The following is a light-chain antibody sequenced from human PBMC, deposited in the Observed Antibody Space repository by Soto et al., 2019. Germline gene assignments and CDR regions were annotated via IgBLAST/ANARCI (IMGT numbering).Light chain of an antibody. CDR1: QNIRNY. CDR2: AAY. CDR3: QQRSSTPYS. Sequence: DIQMTQSPSSLSASVGDRVTITCRASQNIRNYLNWYQQTPGKAPKLLIYAAYSLQSGVPSRFSGSGSGTDFTLTISSLQPEDFTTYCCQQRSSTPYSFGQGTKLEVK. V-gene: IGKV1-39*01. J-gene: IGKJ2*03.